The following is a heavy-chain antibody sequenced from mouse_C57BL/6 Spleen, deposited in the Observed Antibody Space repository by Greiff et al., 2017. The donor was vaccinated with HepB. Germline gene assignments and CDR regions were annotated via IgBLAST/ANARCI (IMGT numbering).Heavy chain of an antibody. D-gene: IGHD1-1*01. Sequence: VQLQQSGPELVKPGVSVKISCKASGYAFSSSWMKWVKQRPGKGLEWIGRIYPGDGDTNYNGKFKGKATLTADKSSSTANMQLSSLTSEDSAVYFCARWNYYGSSYGYFDYWGQGTTLTVSS. CDR1: GYAFSSSW. J-gene: IGHJ2*01. CDR3: ARWNYYGSSYGYFDY. V-gene: IGHV1-82*01. CDR2: IYPGDGDT.